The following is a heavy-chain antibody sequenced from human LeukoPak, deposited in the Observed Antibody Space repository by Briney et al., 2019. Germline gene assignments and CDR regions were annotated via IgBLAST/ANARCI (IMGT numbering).Heavy chain of an antibody. CDR2: ISYDGSNK. Sequence: PGGPLRLSCAASGFTFSSYAMHWVRQAPGKGLEWVAVISYDGSNKYYADSVKGRFTISRDNSKNTLYLQMNSLRAEDTAVYYCAKEGSPWGQGTLVTVSS. CDR3: AKEGSP. CDR1: GFTFSSYA. J-gene: IGHJ5*02. V-gene: IGHV3-30-3*01.